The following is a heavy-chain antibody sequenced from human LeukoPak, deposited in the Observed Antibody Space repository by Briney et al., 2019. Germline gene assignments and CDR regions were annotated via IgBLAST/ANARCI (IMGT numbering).Heavy chain of an antibody. D-gene: IGHD2-2*01. CDR1: GFSFSDYY. J-gene: IGHJ4*02. V-gene: IGHV3-11*04. CDR3: AKDKKPVVPAACDY. CDR2: ISSSGNTI. Sequence: GGSLRLSCAASGFSFSDYYMSWIRQAPGKGLEWVSYISSSGNTIYYADSVKGRFTISRDNSKNTLYLQMNSLRAEDTAVYYCAKDKKPVVPAACDYWGQGTLVTVSS.